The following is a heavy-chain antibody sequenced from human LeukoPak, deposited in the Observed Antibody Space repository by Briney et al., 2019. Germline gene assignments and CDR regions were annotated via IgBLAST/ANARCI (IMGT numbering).Heavy chain of an antibody. Sequence: PGGSLRLSCAASGFTFSSYGMHWVRQAPAKGLNWVAGISYDGSNKYYADSVKGRFTISRDNSKNTLYLQMNSLRAEDTAVYYCANLDSSGYYPLDYWGKGTLVTVAS. J-gene: IGHJ4*02. CDR2: ISYDGSNK. V-gene: IGHV3-30*18. D-gene: IGHD3-22*01. CDR1: GFTFSSYG. CDR3: ANLDSSGYYPLDY.